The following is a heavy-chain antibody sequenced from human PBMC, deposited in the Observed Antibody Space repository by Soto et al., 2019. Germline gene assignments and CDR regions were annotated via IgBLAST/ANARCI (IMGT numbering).Heavy chain of an antibody. CDR2: IWYDGSNK. CDR3: AKGRADYYDSSGRLDYFDY. CDR1: GFTFSSYS. V-gene: IGHV3-33*06. J-gene: IGHJ4*02. Sequence: QVQLVESGGGVVQPGRSLRLSCAASGFTFSSYSMHWVRQAPGKGLEWVAVIWYDGSNKYYADSVKGRFTISRDNSKNTLYLQMNSLRAEDTAVYYCAKGRADYYDSSGRLDYFDYWGQGTLVTVSS. D-gene: IGHD3-22*01.